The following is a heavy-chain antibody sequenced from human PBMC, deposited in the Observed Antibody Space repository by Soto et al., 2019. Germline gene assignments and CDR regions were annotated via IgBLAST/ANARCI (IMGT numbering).Heavy chain of an antibody. D-gene: IGHD3-10*01. CDR3: ARSSITMVRGGHYFDY. V-gene: IGHV4-31*03. CDR2: IYYSGST. CDR1: GGSISSGGYY. Sequence: QVQLQESGPGLVKPSQTLSLTCTVSGGSISSGGYYWSWIRQHPGKGLEWIGNIYYSGSTYYNPSLKSRVTISVDTSKNQFSLKLSSVTAADTAVYYCARSSITMVRGGHYFDYWGQGTLVTVSS. J-gene: IGHJ4*02.